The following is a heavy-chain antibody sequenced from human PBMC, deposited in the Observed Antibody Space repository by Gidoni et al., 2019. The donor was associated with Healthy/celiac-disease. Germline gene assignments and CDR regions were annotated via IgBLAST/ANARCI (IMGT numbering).Heavy chain of an antibody. Sequence: QVQLVQSGAEVTTPGASVKVSCKASGYTFTSYGISWVRQAPGQGLEWMGWISAYNGNTNYAQKLQGRVTMTTDTSTSTAYMELRSLRSDDTAVYYCARDRYDFWSGYYWIWGQGTMVTVSS. J-gene: IGHJ3*02. V-gene: IGHV1-18*01. CDR3: ARDRYDFWSGYYWI. CDR1: GYTFTSYG. CDR2: ISAYNGNT. D-gene: IGHD3-3*01.